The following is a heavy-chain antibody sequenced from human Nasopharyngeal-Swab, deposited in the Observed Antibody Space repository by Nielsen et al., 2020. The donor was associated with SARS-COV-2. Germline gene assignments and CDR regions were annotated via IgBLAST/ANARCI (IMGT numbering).Heavy chain of an antibody. V-gene: IGHV3-74*01. D-gene: IGHD6-13*01. CDR3: AKGHSSWSKQEYFQH. CDR1: GFSFRTYW. Sequence: GESLKISCAASGFSFRTYWMHWVRQSPGKGLLWVSRIDTDGAITNYADSVKGRFTISRDNSKNTLYLQMSSLRAEDTAIYNCAKGHSSWSKQEYFQHWGQGTLVTVSS. J-gene: IGHJ1*01. CDR2: IDTDGAIT.